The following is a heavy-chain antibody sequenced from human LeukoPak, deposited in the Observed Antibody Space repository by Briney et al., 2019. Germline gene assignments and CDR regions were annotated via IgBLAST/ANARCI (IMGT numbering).Heavy chain of an antibody. J-gene: IGHJ6*03. CDR2: ISSSGSTI. CDR3: ARAFQELPQLYYYYYMDV. CDR1: GFTFSSYE. V-gene: IGHV3-48*03. Sequence: PGGSLRLSCAASGFTFSSYEMNWVRQAPGKGLEGVSYISSSGSTIYYADSVKGRFTISRDNAKNSLYLQMNSLRAEDTAVYYCARAFQELPQLYYYYYMDVWGKGTTVTVSS. D-gene: IGHD6-13*01.